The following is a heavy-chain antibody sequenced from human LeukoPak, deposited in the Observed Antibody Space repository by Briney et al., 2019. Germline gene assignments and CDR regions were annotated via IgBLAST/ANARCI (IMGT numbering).Heavy chain of an antibody. J-gene: IGHJ4*02. CDR2: INHSGST. V-gene: IGHV4-34*01. CDR3: ARHGYSYGNSFDY. D-gene: IGHD5-18*01. CDR1: GGSFSGYY. Sequence: PSETLSLTCAVYGGSFSGYYWSWIRQPPGKGLEWIGEINHSGSTNYNPSLKSRVTISVDTSKNQFSLKLSSVTAADTAVYYCARHGYSYGNSFDYWGQGTLVTVSS.